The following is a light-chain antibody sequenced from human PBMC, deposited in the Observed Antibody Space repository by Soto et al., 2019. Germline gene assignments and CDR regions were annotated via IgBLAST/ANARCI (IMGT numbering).Light chain of an antibody. CDR1: QSVSSY. CDR3: QQRSNWIT. V-gene: IGKV3-11*01. Sequence: EIVLTQSPATLSLSRGERATLCCRASQSVSSYLAWYQQKPGQAPRLLIYDASNRATGIPARFSGSGSGTDFTLTISSLEPEDFAVYYCQQRSNWITFGQGTRLEIK. CDR2: DAS. J-gene: IGKJ5*01.